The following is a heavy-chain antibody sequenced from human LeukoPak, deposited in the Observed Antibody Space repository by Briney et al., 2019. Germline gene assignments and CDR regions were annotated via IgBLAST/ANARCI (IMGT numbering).Heavy chain of an antibody. V-gene: IGHV3-33*01. CDR2: IWYDGSNK. CDR3: ARDPYAFDI. CDR1: GFTFSSYG. Sequence: GGSLSLSCAASGFTFSSYGMHWVRQAPGKGLERVAVIWYDGSNKYYADSVKGRFTICRDNSKNTLYLQMNSLSAEDTAVYYCARDPYAFDIWGQRTMVTVSS. J-gene: IGHJ3*02.